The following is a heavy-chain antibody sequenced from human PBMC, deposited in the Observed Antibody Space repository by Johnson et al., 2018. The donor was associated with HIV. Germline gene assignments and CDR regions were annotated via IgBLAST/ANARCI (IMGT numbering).Heavy chain of an antibody. J-gene: IGHJ3*02. CDR2: ISWNSGSI. CDR3: ATDHAEGCGPRTSARPCNAFDI. CDR1: GFTFDDYA. V-gene: IGHV3-9*01. D-gene: IGHD1-1*01. Sequence: LVESGGGLVQPGRSLRLSCAASGFTFDDYAMHWVRQAPGKGLEWVSGISWNSGSIGYADSVKGRFTISRDNAKNSLYLQMNSLRAEDTAVYYCATDHAEGCGPRTSARPCNAFDIWGQGTMVTVSS.